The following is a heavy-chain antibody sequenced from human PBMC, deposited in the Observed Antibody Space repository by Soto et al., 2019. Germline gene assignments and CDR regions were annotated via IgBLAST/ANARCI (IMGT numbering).Heavy chain of an antibody. Sequence: ASETLSLTCAVSGGSISSSNWWSWVRQPPGKGLEWIGEIYHSGSTNYNPSLKSRVTISVDKSKNQFSLKLSSVTAADTAVYYWASPQYYYDSSGYYPLHLDYWGQATLVTVSP. D-gene: IGHD3-22*01. J-gene: IGHJ4*02. CDR1: GGSISSSNW. CDR3: ASPQYYYDSSGYYPLHLDY. V-gene: IGHV4-4*02. CDR2: IYHSGST.